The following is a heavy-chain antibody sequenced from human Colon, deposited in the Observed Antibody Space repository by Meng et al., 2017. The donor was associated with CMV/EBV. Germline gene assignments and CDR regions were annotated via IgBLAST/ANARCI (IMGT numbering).Heavy chain of an antibody. CDR2: IYSGGST. V-gene: IGHV3-53*01. CDR3: ARDFSLDRYGMDV. CDR1: GFTFSDYY. J-gene: IGHJ6*02. Sequence: GESLKISCAASGFTFSDYYMSWVRQAPGKGLEWVSVIYSGGSTYYADSVKGRFTISRDNSKNTLYLQMNSLRAEDTAVYYCARDFSLDRYGMDVWGQGTTVTVSS.